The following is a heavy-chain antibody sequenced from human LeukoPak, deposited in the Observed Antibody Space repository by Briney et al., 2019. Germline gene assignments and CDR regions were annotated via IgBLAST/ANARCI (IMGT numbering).Heavy chain of an antibody. CDR2: ISSSSSYI. D-gene: IGHD6-13*01. CDR1: GFTFSSYS. J-gene: IGHJ4*02. CDR3: ARDMGSSSWRFDY. V-gene: IGHV3-21*01. Sequence: PGGSLRLSCAASGFTFSSYSMNWVRQAPGKGLEWVSSISSSSSYIYYEDSVKGRFTISRDNAKNSLYLQMNSLRAEDTAVYYCARDMGSSSWRFDYWGQGTLVTVSS.